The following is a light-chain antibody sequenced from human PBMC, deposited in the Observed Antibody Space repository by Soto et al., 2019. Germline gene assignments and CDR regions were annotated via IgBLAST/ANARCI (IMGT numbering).Light chain of an antibody. V-gene: IGLV3-21*04. CDR3: RVWDSRGDHVV. Sequence: SYELTQAPSVSVVPGKTASIACGGNNIGSKSVHWYQQKPGQAPVLVICYDSDRPSAIPERFSGSNSGDTATLTISRGEAGDEAADYCRVWDSRGDHVVVGGGTKLTAL. CDR1: NIGSKS. CDR2: YDS. J-gene: IGLJ2*01.